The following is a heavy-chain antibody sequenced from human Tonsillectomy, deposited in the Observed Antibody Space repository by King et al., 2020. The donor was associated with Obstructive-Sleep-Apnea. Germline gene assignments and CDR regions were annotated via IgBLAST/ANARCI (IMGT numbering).Heavy chain of an antibody. J-gene: IGHJ4*02. V-gene: IGHV3-23*04. CDR2: ISGSGGST. Sequence: VQLVESGGGLVQPGGSLRLSCAASGFTFTSYAMTWVRQAPGKGLEWVSAISGSGGSTYYADSVKGRFTISRDNSKNTLYLQMNSLRAEDSAVYYCAKRGYCSGGSCYGRADYWGQGTLVTVSS. CDR1: GFTFTSYA. D-gene: IGHD2-15*01. CDR3: AKRGYCSGGSCYGRADY.